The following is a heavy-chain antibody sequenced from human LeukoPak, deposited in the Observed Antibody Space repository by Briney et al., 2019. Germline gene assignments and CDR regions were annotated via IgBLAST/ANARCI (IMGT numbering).Heavy chain of an antibody. CDR2: ISYDGSDK. J-gene: IGHJ2*01. CDR1: GFTFSSYA. V-gene: IGHV3-30-3*01. D-gene: IGHD3-9*01. CDR3: ARDTPYYDILTGYYTNWYFDL. Sequence: GGFLRLSCAASGFTFSSYAMHWVRQAPGKGLEWVAVISYDGSDKYYADSVKGRFTISRDNSKNTLYLQMNSLRAEDTAVYYCARDTPYYDILTGYYTNWYFDLWGRGTLVTVSS.